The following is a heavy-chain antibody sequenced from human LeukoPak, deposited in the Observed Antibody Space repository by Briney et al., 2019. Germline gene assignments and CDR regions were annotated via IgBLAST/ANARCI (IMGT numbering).Heavy chain of an antibody. J-gene: IGHJ4*02. D-gene: IGHD3-10*01. CDR2: ISSSGSTI. CDR3: ARDASSTPRGSGSYYNDPYFDY. CDR1: GFTFSDYY. Sequence: GGSLTLSCAASGFTFSDYYMSWIRQAPGKGLEWVSYISSSGSTIYYADSVKGRFTISRDNAKNSLYLQMNSLRAEDTAVYYCARDASSTPRGSGSYYNDPYFDYWGQGTLVTVSS. V-gene: IGHV3-11*01.